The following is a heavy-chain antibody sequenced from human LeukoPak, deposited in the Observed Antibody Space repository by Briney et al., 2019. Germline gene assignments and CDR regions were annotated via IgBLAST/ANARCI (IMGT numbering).Heavy chain of an antibody. Sequence: PSETLSLTRTVSGGSISSYYWSWIRQPPGKGLEWIGYIYYSGSTNYNPSLKSRVTISVDTSKNQFSLKLSSVTAADTAVYYCARHGGGGESYPRVFDYWGRGTLVTVSS. CDR3: ARHGGGGESYPRVFDY. J-gene: IGHJ4*02. CDR1: GGSISSYY. D-gene: IGHD1-26*01. CDR2: IYYSGST. V-gene: IGHV4-59*08.